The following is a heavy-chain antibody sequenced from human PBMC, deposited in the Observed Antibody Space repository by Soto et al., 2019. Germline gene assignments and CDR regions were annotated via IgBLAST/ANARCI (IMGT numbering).Heavy chain of an antibody. CDR1: GTSISSTFW. CDR3: ARVLAAAAGAGYYYYGMDV. CDR2: IYYSGST. Sequence: SETLSLTCAVSGTSISSTFWWTWIRQPPGKGLEWIGYIYYSGSTYYNPSLKSRVTISVDTSKNQFSLKLSSVTAADTAVYYCARVLAAAAGAGYYYYGMDVWGQGTTVTVSS. J-gene: IGHJ6*02. V-gene: IGHV4-30-4*01. D-gene: IGHD6-13*01.